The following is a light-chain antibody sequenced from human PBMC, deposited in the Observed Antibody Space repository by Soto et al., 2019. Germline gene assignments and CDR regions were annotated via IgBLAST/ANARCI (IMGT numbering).Light chain of an antibody. CDR1: QSVSSSY. CDR2: GAS. V-gene: IGKV3-20*01. J-gene: IGKJ2*01. CDR3: QQYGSSPYT. Sequence: EIVLTQSPGTLSLSPGERATLSCRASQSVSSSYLAWYQQKPGQAPRLLIYGASSRATGIPDRFSGSGSGKGLHPPINRLEPEGFAVYYCQQYGSSPYTFGQGTKLEIK.